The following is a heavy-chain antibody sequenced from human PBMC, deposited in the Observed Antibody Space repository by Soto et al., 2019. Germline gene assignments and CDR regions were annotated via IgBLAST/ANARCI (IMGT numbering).Heavy chain of an antibody. CDR1: GFTFDDYA. V-gene: IGHV3-9*01. D-gene: IGHD3-9*01. Sequence: EVQLVESGGALVQPGRSLRLSCAASGFTFDDYAMHWVRHAPGKGLEWVSGISWNGRSKAYAGSVEGRFTISRDSANKAVYLQMDSLRPEDTALYYCAKDGVSLSYFYYMDVWGKGTTVTVSS. CDR2: ISWNGRSK. CDR3: AKDGVSLSYFYYMDV. J-gene: IGHJ6*03.